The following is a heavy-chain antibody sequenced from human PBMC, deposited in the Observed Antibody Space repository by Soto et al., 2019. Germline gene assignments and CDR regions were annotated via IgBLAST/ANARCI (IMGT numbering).Heavy chain of an antibody. CDR2: ISYDGSNN. V-gene: IGHV3-30*18. Sequence: QVQLVESGGGVVQPGTSLRLSCAPSGFTFSASGMHWVRQAPGKGLEWVAIISYDGSNNKYAGSVEGRFTISRDNSKNNLYLQMDNLRPEDTAIYYCAKDNPTIAYWGQGTLVTVSS. CDR1: GFTFSASG. CDR3: AKDNPTIAY. D-gene: IGHD1-1*01. J-gene: IGHJ4*02.